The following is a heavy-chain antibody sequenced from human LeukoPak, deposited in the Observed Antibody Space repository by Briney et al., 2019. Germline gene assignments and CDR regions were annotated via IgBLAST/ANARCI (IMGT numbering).Heavy chain of an antibody. J-gene: IGHJ4*02. CDR3: ARGPRYSSSFKRGFDY. CDR1: GGSFSGYY. D-gene: IGHD6-13*01. Sequence: TSSETLSLTCAVYGGSFSGYYWSWIRQPPGKGLEWIGEINHSGSTNYNPSLKSRVTISVDTSKNQFSLKLSSVTAADTAVYYCARGPRYSSSFKRGFDYSGQGTLVTVSS. V-gene: IGHV4-34*01. CDR2: INHSGST.